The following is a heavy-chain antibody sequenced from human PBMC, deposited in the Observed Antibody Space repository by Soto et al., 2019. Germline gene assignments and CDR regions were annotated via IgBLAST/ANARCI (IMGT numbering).Heavy chain of an antibody. CDR3: ARGETYLGV. D-gene: IGHD3-16*01. J-gene: IGHJ6*02. V-gene: IGHV1-69*01. Sequence: QVQLVQSGAEVKKPGSSVKVSCKASGGTFSSYTMICWVRQAPGQGLEWMGGIIPFLGTTNYAQRFQGRLTITADESTSSAFMELSRLTSEDTALYYCARGETYLGVWGQGTTVTVSS. CDR2: IIPFLGTT. CDR1: GGTFSSYT.